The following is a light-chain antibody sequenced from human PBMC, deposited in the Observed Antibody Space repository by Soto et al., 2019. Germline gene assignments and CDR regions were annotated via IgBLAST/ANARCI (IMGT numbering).Light chain of an antibody. V-gene: IGLV2-14*01. CDR1: SSDIGGYNH. Sequence: QSALTQPASVSGSPGQSITLSCTGTSSDIGGYNHVSWYHRPPGKAPKLINYDVNNRPSGVANRFSGSKSGNTASLTISGLQSEDEADYYCTAYASGISHVVFGGGTKLTVL. CDR2: DVN. J-gene: IGLJ2*01. CDR3: TAYASGISHVV.